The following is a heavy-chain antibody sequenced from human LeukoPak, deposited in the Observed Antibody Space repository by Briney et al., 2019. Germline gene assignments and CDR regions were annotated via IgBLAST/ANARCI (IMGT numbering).Heavy chain of an antibody. CDR3: ARIRRSYGLDNYFDY. V-gene: IGHV2-70*11. D-gene: IGHD5-18*01. CDR2: IDWDDDK. CDR1: GFSLSTSGMC. Sequence: SGPTLVNPTQTLTLTCTFSGFSLSTSGMCASWIRQPPGKALEWLARIDWDDDKYYSTSLKTRLTISKDTSKNQVVLTMTNMDPVDTATYYCARIRRSYGLDNYFDYWGQGTLVTVSS. J-gene: IGHJ4*02.